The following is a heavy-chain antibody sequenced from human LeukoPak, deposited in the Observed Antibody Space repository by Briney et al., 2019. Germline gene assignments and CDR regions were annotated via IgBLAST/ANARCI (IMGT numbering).Heavy chain of an antibody. CDR2: INTNTGNP. V-gene: IGHV7-4-1*02. CDR1: GYTFTSYA. Sequence: ASVKVSCKASGYTFTSYAMNWVRQAPGQGLEWMGWINTNTGNPTYAQGFTGRFVFSLDTSVSTAYLQISSLKAEDTAVYYCARVGSEGRYYYYYYMDVWGKGTTVTVSS. D-gene: IGHD3-10*01. CDR3: ARVGSEGRYYYYYYMDV. J-gene: IGHJ6*03.